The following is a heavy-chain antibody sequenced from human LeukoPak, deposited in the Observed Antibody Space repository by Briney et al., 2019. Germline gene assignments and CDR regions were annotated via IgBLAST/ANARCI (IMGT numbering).Heavy chain of an antibody. CDR1: GFTFSSYG. CDR3: ARALWGDYLEYFDY. J-gene: IGHJ4*02. Sequence: GGSLRLSCAASGFTFSSYGMHWVRQAPGKGLEWVAVIWYDGSNKYYADSVRGRFTISRDNSKNTLYLQMNSLRAEDTAVYYCARALWGDYLEYFDYWGQGTLVTVSS. CDR2: IWYDGSNK. V-gene: IGHV3-33*01. D-gene: IGHD4-17*01.